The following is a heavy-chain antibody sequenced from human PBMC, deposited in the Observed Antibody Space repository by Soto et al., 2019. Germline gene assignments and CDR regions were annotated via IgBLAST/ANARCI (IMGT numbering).Heavy chain of an antibody. V-gene: IGHV4-59*08. CDR2: IYYSGST. J-gene: IGHJ6*02. CDR1: GDSISSYY. CDR3: ARHKLYGSGTGAGYGMDV. Sequence: SETLSLTCTVSGDSISSYYWSWIRQPPGKGLEWIGDIYYSGSTNYNPSLKSRVTISVDTSKNQFSLKLSSVIAADTAVHYCARHKLYGSGTGAGYGMDVWGQGTTVTVSS. D-gene: IGHD3-10*01.